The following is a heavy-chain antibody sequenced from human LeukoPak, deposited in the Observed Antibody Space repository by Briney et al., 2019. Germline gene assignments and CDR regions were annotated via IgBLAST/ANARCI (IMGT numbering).Heavy chain of an antibody. CDR2: ISSSTTFI. V-gene: IGHV3-21*01. D-gene: IGHD3-9*01. CDR3: AREPGFTFWYFDL. J-gene: IGHJ2*01. CDR1: GFTFSNYS. Sequence: GVSLTLSCAASGFTFSNYSMNWVRQAPGKGREGVSSISSSTTFIDYADSLKGRFTVSRDNAKNSLYLQMNSLRAEDTAVYYCAREPGFTFWYFDLWGRGTLVTVSS.